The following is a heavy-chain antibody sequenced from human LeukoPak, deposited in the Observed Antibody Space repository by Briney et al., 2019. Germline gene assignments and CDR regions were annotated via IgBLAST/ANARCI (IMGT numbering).Heavy chain of an antibody. Sequence: GGSLRLSCTASGFTFSGYSMNWVRQAPGKGLEWVSSISTSSSYIYYADSVKGRFTISRDNSKNTLYLQMNSLRAEDTAVYYCAKDGQRRMGISMIRGVRVKAYYFDYWGQGTLVTVSS. V-gene: IGHV3-21*01. CDR1: GFTFSGYS. J-gene: IGHJ4*02. D-gene: IGHD3-10*01. CDR3: AKDGQRRMGISMIRGVRVKAYYFDY. CDR2: ISTSSSYI.